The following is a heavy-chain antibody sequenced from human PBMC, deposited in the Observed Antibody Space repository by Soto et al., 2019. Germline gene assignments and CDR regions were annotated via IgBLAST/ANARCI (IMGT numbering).Heavy chain of an antibody. V-gene: IGHV4-30-4*01. CDR1: GGSISSGDYY. D-gene: IGHD6-13*01. J-gene: IGHJ6*02. CDR3: ARDGRGIAAAAYYYYYYGMDV. Sequence: PSETLSLTCTVSGGSISSGDYYWSWIRQPPGKGLEWIGYIYYSGSTYYNPSLKSRVTISVDTSKNQFSLKLSSVTAADTAVYYCARDGRGIAAAAYYYYYYGMDVWGQGTTVT. CDR2: IYYSGST.